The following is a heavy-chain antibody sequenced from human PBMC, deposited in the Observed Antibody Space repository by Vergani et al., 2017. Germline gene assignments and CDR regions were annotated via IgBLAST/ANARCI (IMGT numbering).Heavy chain of an antibody. CDR3: AKNTGTTEDYFDY. J-gene: IGHJ4*02. D-gene: IGHD1-7*01. CDR1: GFTFSSYS. V-gene: IGHV3-21*04. Sequence: EVQLVESGGGLVKPGGSLRLSCAASGFTFSSYSMNWVRQAPGKGLEWVSSISSSSSYIYYADSVKGRFTISRDNAKNSLYLQMNSLRAEDTALYYCAKNTGTTEDYFDYWGQGTLVTVSS. CDR2: ISSSSSYI.